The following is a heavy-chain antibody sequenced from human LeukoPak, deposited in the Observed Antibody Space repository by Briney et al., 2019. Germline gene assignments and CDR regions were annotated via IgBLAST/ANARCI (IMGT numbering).Heavy chain of an antibody. CDR2: FYSGGST. V-gene: IGHV3-53*01. D-gene: IGHD2-15*01. Sequence: GGSLRLSCAASGFTVSNNYMSWVRQAPGKGLGWVSVFYSGGSTYYADSVKGRFTSSRDNAKNTLYLQMNSLRAEDTAVYYCAREGIGYPDAFDIWGQGTMVTVSS. CDR3: AREGIGYPDAFDI. CDR1: GFTVSNNY. J-gene: IGHJ3*02.